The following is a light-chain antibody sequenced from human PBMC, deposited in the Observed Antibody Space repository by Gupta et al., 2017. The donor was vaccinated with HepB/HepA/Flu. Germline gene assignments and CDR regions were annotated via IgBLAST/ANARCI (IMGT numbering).Light chain of an antibody. Sequence: DIQLTQSPSFLSASVGDRVTITCRASQGISSYLAWYHQEPGKAPKLLIYAASTLQSGVPSRFSGSGSGTEFTLTISSLQPEDFGSYYCQQCSNYPRSFGQGTKLEIK. CDR2: AAS. CDR3: QQCSNYPRS. J-gene: IGKJ2*04. V-gene: IGKV1-9*01. CDR1: QGISSY.